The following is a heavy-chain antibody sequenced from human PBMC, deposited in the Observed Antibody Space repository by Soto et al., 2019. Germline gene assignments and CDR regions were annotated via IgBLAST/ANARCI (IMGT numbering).Heavy chain of an antibody. CDR3: AKGVMVRGTRSRYYFDY. D-gene: IGHD3-10*01. J-gene: IGHJ4*02. V-gene: IGHV3-30*18. CDR2: ISYDGSNK. Sequence: GGSLRLSCAASGFTFSSYGMHWVRQAPGKGLEWVAVISYDGSNKYYADSVKGRFTISRDNSKNTLYLQMNSLRAEDTAVYYCAKGVMVRGTRSRYYFDYWGQGTLVTVSS. CDR1: GFTFSSYG.